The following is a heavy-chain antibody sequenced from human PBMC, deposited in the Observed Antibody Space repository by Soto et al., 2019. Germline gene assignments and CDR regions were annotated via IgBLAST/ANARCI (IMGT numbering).Heavy chain of an antibody. Sequence: SETLSLTCTVSGGSISSYYWSWIRQPPGKGLEWIGYIYYSGSTNYNPSLKSRVTISVGTSKNQFSLKLSSVTAADTAVYYCARTYYDFWSGQFYGMDVWGQGTTVTVSS. J-gene: IGHJ6*02. CDR3: ARTYYDFWSGQFYGMDV. CDR2: IYYSGST. CDR1: GGSISSYY. V-gene: IGHV4-59*01. D-gene: IGHD3-3*01.